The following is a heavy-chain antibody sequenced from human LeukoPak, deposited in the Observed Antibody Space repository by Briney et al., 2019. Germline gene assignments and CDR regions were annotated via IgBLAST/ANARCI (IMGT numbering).Heavy chain of an antibody. V-gene: IGHV4-34*01. CDR1: GGSFSGYF. CDR3: ARGGLRRLGELSLYGRFYFDY. J-gene: IGHJ4*02. CDR2: INHSGST. D-gene: IGHD3-16*02. Sequence: SETLSLTCAVYGGSFSGYFWTWIRQPPGKGLEWIGEINHSGSTNYNPSLKSRITISVDTSKNQFSLTLSSVTAADTAVYYCARGGLRRLGELSLYGRFYFDYWGQGTLVTVSS.